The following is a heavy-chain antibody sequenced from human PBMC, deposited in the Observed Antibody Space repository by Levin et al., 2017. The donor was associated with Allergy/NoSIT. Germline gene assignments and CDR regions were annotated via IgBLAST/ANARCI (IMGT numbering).Heavy chain of an antibody. J-gene: IGHJ6*03. Sequence: SGPTLVKPTQTLTLTCTFSGFSLSTSGVGVGWIRQPPGKALEWLALIYWDDDKRYSPSLKSRLTITKDTSKNQVVLTMTNMDPVDTATYYCAHKAQNVLRYFDWLPHSPYYYMDVWGKGTTVTVSS. CDR1: GFSLSTSGVG. V-gene: IGHV2-5*02. CDR3: AHKAQNVLRYFDWLPHSPYYYMDV. D-gene: IGHD3-9*01. CDR2: IYWDDDK.